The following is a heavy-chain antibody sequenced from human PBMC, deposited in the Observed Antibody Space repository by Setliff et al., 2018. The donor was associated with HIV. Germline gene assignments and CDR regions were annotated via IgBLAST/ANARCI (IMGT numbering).Heavy chain of an antibody. Sequence: SETLSLTCAVYGGSFSGYYWSWVRQPPGKGLEWIGEINHSGSTNSNPSLKSRVTISADTSKNQFSLKLTSVTAADTAVYYCARGRMGYYGSGSYLPWGQGVLVTVSS. V-gene: IGHV4-34*01. CDR3: ARGRMGYYGSGSYLP. J-gene: IGHJ5*02. D-gene: IGHD3-10*01. CDR1: GGSFSGYY. CDR2: INHSGST.